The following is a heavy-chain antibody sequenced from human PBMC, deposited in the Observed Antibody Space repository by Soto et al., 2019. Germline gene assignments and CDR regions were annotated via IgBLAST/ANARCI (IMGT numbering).Heavy chain of an antibody. D-gene: IGHD4-4*01. J-gene: IGHJ6*02. V-gene: IGHV1-69*13. CDR2: IIPIFGTA. CDR1: GGTFSSYA. Sequence: ASVKVSCKASGGTFSSYAISWVRQAPGQGLEWMGGIIPIFGTANYAQKFQGRVTITADESTSTAYMELSSLRSEDTAVYYCARDLILTTTSDPTGVNYYYYGMDVWGQGTTVTVSS. CDR3: ARDLILTTTSDPTGVNYYYYGMDV.